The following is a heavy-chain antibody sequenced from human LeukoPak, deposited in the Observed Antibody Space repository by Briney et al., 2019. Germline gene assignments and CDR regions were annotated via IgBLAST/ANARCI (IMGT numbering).Heavy chain of an antibody. CDR3: ARVPKYDFWSGYYWFDP. Sequence: SETLSLTCTVSGGSISSYYWSWIRQPPGKGLEWIGYIYYSGSTNYNPSLKSGVTISVETSKKEFSLKLNSVTAADTAVYYCARVPKYDFWSGYYWFDPWGQGTLVTVSS. CDR1: GGSISSYY. D-gene: IGHD3-3*01. V-gene: IGHV4-59*01. J-gene: IGHJ5*02. CDR2: IYYSGST.